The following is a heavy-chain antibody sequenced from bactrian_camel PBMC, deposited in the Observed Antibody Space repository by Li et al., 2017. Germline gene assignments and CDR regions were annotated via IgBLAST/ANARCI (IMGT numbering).Heavy chain of an antibody. CDR3: ALYEAYGGKCSFREDFYDY. J-gene: IGHJ4*01. D-gene: IGHD6*01. CDR2: LAPVGGHT. Sequence: HVQLVESGGGSVQSGGSLRLSCVASAFSIGTYCMAWFRQPPGKEREGVAALAPVGGHTYYADSVKGRFAISQDNAKSTVYLQMVSLKPEDTAMYYCALYEAYGGKCSFREDFYDYWGPGTQVTVS. CDR1: AFSIGTYC. V-gene: IGHV3S1*01.